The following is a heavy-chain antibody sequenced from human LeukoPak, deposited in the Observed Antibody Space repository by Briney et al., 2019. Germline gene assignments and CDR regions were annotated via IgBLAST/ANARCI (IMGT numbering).Heavy chain of an antibody. CDR2: IYYSGSS. Sequence: SETLSLTCTVSGGSISSGDYYWSWIRQPPGKGLEWIGYIYYSGSSYYNPSLKSRVTISVDTSKNQFSLKLSSVTAADTAVYYCARAGDPDAFDIWGQGTMVTVSS. V-gene: IGHV4-30-4*08. D-gene: IGHD4-17*01. CDR1: GGSISSGDYY. J-gene: IGHJ3*02. CDR3: ARAGDPDAFDI.